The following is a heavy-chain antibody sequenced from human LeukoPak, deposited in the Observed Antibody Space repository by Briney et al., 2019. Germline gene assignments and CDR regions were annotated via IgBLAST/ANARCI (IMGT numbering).Heavy chain of an antibody. CDR1: GGSISSGGYY. Sequence: PSQTLSLTCTVSGGSISSGGYYWSWIRQHPGKGLEWIGYISYSGRSNYNPSLTSRVTISADTSRNQFSLKLNSVTAADTAVYYCARDTYGSGSWYFDYWGQGTLVTVSS. D-gene: IGHD3-10*01. V-gene: IGHV4-61*08. CDR3: ARDTYGSGSWYFDY. J-gene: IGHJ4*02. CDR2: ISYSGRS.